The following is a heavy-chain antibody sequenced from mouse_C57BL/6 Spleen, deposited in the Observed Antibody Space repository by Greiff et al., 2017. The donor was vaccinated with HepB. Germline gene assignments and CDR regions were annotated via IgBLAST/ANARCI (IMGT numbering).Heavy chain of an antibody. D-gene: IGHD2-3*01. V-gene: IGHV1-69*01. Sequence: QVQLQQSGAELVMPGASVKLSCKASGYTFTSYWMHWVKQRPGQGLEWIGEIDPSDSYTNYNQKFKGKSTLTVDKSSSTAYMQLSSLTSEDSAVYYCARSDDGYYGGYAMDYWGQGTSVTVSS. CDR3: ARSDDGYYGGYAMDY. J-gene: IGHJ4*01. CDR1: GYTFTSYW. CDR2: IDPSDSYT.